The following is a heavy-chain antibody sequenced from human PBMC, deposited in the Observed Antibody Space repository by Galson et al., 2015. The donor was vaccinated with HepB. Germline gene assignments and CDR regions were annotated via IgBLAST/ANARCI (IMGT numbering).Heavy chain of an antibody. Sequence: SVKVSCKASGYTFTSYYMHWVRQAPGQGLEWMGIINPSGGSTSYAQKFQGRVTMTRDTPTSTVYMELSSLRSEDTAVYYCARGKMATTRTTLAPDYWGQGTLVTVSS. CDR2: INPSGGST. J-gene: IGHJ4*02. CDR3: ARGKMATTRTTLAPDY. D-gene: IGHD5-24*01. V-gene: IGHV1-46*01. CDR1: GYTFTSYY.